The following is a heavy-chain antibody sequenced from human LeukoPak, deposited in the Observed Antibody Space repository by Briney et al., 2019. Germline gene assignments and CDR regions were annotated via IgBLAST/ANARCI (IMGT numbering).Heavy chain of an antibody. D-gene: IGHD3-10*01. CDR1: GGSISSGDYY. CDR3: ARGESELLWFGEGRRGAFDI. J-gene: IGHJ3*02. Sequence: PSETLSLTCTVSGGSISSGDYYWSWIRQPPGKGLEWIGYIYYSGSTYYNPSLKSRVTISVDTSKNQFSLKLSSVTAADTAVYYCARGESELLWFGEGRRGAFDIWGQGTMVTVSS. V-gene: IGHV4-30-4*01. CDR2: IYYSGST.